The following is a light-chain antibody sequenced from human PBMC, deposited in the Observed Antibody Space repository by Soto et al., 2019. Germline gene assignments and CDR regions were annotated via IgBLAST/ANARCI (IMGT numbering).Light chain of an antibody. CDR2: DTS. Sequence: ETMLTQSPASLSLSPGARAPLSCRASQSVDRYLAWYQQKRGQAPRLLIYDTSNRATGIPARFSGSGSGTDFTLTISSLEPEDFAVYYCHQRTNWPITFGQGTRLEIK. V-gene: IGKV3-11*01. CDR1: QSVDRY. CDR3: HQRTNWPIT. J-gene: IGKJ5*01.